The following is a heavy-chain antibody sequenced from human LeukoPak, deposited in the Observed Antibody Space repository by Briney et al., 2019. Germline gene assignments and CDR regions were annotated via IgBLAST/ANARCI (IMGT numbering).Heavy chain of an antibody. V-gene: IGHV1-24*01. CDR2: FYPEDGET. CDR1: GYTLTELS. J-gene: IGHJ4*02. Sequence: EASVKVSCKVSGYTLTELSMHWVRQDPGKRLEWTGVFYPEDGETIYAQKFQGRVTMTEDTSTDTAYMELSSLRSEDTAVYYCATPFGGAATLDYWGQGTLVTVSS. CDR3: ATPFGGAATLDY. D-gene: IGHD1-26*01.